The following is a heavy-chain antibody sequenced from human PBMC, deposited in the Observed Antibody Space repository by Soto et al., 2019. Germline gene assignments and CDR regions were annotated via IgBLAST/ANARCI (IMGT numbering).Heavy chain of an antibody. Sequence: EVEVLESGGGLVQPGGSLRLSCAASGFTVSAYVMSWVRQAPGKGLELVSSITSRGGGTYYADYVKGRFTVSRDNSKNTVYLQMNSLRDEDTAVYYCATLTAAWGQGTLVTVSS. CDR2: ITSRGGGT. D-gene: IGHD6-13*01. CDR3: ATLTAA. CDR1: GFTVSAYV. V-gene: IGHV3-23*01. J-gene: IGHJ4*02.